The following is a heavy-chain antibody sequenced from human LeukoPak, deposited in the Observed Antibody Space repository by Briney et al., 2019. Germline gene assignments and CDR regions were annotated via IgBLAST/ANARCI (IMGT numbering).Heavy chain of an antibody. D-gene: IGHD3-22*01. CDR1: GFTFSSYS. Sequence: GGSLRLSCVASGFTFSSYSLIWVRQAPGKGLEWVSYISGSASAIYYADSVKGRFTISRDNAKNSLYLQVSSLRDEDTAVYYCARARDSSGSYPYYFDYWSQGTLVTVSS. J-gene: IGHJ4*02. CDR3: ARARDSSGSYPYYFDY. V-gene: IGHV3-48*02. CDR2: ISGSASAI.